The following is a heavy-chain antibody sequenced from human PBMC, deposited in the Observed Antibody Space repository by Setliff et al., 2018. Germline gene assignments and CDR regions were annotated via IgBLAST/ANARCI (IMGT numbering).Heavy chain of an antibody. CDR1: GGTFRTDG. Sequence: SVKVSCKASGGTFRTDGFSWVRQAPGQGLERMGRIIPVFRTANYAQQFRGRVTITADEVARTAYMELSTLRSEDTAVYYCARDTRDKYDSSGYYLSLDSWGQGSLVTVSS. CDR2: IIPVFRTA. CDR3: ARDTRDKYDSSGYYLSLDS. J-gene: IGHJ4*02. V-gene: IGHV1-69*13. D-gene: IGHD3-22*01.